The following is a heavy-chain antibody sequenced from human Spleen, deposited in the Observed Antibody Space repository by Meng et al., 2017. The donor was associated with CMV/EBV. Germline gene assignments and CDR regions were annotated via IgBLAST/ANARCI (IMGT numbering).Heavy chain of an antibody. CDR3: AITIEYSSSSLFDY. D-gene: IGHD6-6*01. CDR1: GGSISSSSYY. V-gene: IGHV4-39*01. J-gene: IGHJ4*02. CDR2: IYYSGST. Sequence: GSLRLSCTVSGGSISSSSYYWGWIRQPPGKGLEWIGSIYYSGSTYYNPSLKSRVTISVDTSKNQFSLKLSSVTAADTAVYYCAITIEYSSSSLFDYWGQGTLVTVSS.